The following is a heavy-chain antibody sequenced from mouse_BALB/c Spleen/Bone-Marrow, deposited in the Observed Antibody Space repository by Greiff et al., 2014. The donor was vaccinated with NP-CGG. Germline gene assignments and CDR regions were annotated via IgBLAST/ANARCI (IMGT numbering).Heavy chain of an antibody. V-gene: IGHV14-3*02. J-gene: IGHJ3*01. D-gene: IGHD2-14*01. CDR2: IDPANGNT. CDR1: GFNIKDTY. Sequence: VQLQQSGAELVKPGASVKLSCTASGFNIKDTYMHWVKQRPEQGLEWIGRIDPANGNTKYDPKFQGKATITADTSSNTAYLQLSSLTSEDTAVYYCATYYRYDRRFAYWGQGTLVTGAA. CDR3: ATYYRYDRRFAY.